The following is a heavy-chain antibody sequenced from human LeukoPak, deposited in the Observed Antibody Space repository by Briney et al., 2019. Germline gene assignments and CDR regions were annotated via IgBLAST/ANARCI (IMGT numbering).Heavy chain of an antibody. CDR3: ARGGTIFTFFDY. V-gene: IGHV4-61*02. J-gene: IGHJ4*02. CDR2: VYTSGNT. D-gene: IGHD5-24*01. CDR1: GGSINSGDYY. Sequence: SQTLSLTCTVSGGSINSGDYYWSWIRQPAGKGLEWIGRVYTSGNTPYNPSLKSRVAISIDRSKNQFSLKLTSVTAADTALYHCARGGTIFTFFDYWGQGIVVTVSS.